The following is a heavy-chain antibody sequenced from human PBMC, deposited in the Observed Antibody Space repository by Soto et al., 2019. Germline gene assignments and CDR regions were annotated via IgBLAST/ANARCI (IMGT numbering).Heavy chain of an antibody. J-gene: IGHJ4*02. CDR3: ARTVGDYFDY. Sequence: QVQLQESGPGQVKPSETLSLTCTVSGGSVSSGSCYWRWIRQPPGKGLEWIGKVYSSGSNNYHPSLKGRVTISVDTAKNQVTLKRSSVTAADTAVYYCARTVGDYFDYWAQGTLVTVSS. D-gene: IGHD2-15*01. CDR1: GGSVSSGSCY. CDR2: VYSSGSN. V-gene: IGHV4-61*01.